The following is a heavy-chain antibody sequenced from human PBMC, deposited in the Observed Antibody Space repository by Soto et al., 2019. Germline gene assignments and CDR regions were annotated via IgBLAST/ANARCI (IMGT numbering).Heavy chain of an antibody. V-gene: IGHV2-5*02. J-gene: IGHJ4*02. CDR3: AHRPSYCSGYSCYSGFDY. Sequence: QITLKESGPTLVKPTQTLTLTCTFSGFSLSTSGAGVGWIRQPPGKALEWLALIYWDDDKRYSPSLKSRLTITKDTSKNHVVLTMTNMDPVDTATYYCAHRPSYCSGYSCYSGFDYWGQGTLVTVSS. CDR1: GFSLSTSGAG. CDR2: IYWDDDK. D-gene: IGHD2-15*01.